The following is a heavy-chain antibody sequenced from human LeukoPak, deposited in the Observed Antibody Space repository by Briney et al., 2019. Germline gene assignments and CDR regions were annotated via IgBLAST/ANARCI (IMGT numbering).Heavy chain of an antibody. Sequence: SQTLSLTCTVSGGSISSGGYYLSWIRQHPGKGLEWIGYIYYSGSTYYNPSLKSRVTISVDTSKNQFSLKLSSVTAADTAVYYCARDGNDYGDSRRRFAYWGQGTLVTVSS. V-gene: IGHV4-31*03. CDR2: IYYSGST. CDR3: ARDGNDYGDSRRRFAY. CDR1: GGSISSGGYY. J-gene: IGHJ4*02. D-gene: IGHD4-17*01.